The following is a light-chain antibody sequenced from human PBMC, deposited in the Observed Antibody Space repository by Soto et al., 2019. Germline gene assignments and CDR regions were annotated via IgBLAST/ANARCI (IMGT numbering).Light chain of an antibody. CDR1: QSVLYSSNNKNY. CDR2: WAS. J-gene: IGKJ1*01. Sequence: DIVMTQSPDSLAVSLGERATINCKSSQSVLYSSNNKNYLAWYQQKPGQPPKLLIYWASTRESGVPDRFSGSGSGTYFTITISSLQAEDVAVYYCQQYYSAPPTFGQGTKVEIK. V-gene: IGKV4-1*01. CDR3: QQYYSAPPT.